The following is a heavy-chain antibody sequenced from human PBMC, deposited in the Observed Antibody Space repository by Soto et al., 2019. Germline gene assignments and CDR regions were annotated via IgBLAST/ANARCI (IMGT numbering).Heavy chain of an antibody. V-gene: IGHV1-18*01. CDR1: GYTFTSYG. J-gene: IGHJ4*02. Sequence: VKVSCKASGYTFTSYGISWVRQAPRQGLEWMGWISAYNGNTNYAQKLQGRVTMTTDTSTSTAYMELRSLRSDDTAVYYCARGGAYYDFWSGYSIFDYWGQGTLVTVSS. CDR2: ISAYNGNT. CDR3: ARGGAYYDFWSGYSIFDY. D-gene: IGHD3-3*01.